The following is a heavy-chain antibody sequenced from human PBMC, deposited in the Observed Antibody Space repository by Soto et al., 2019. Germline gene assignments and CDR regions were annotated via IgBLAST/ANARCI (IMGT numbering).Heavy chain of an antibody. V-gene: IGHV1-2*02. CDR2: INPATGAA. CDR3: ARGGGVGVAGSAAFDM. Sequence: QLHLVQSGAVVKKPGASVTVSCSASGYPVTAYYMHWVRQAPGRGLEWMGGINPATGAAKYTQTFQGRGNMTRDTSPSTGFMELGGPTSEDTAVFYCARGGGVGVAGSAAFDMWGQGTLVTVSS. CDR1: GYPVTAYY. J-gene: IGHJ3*02. D-gene: IGHD3-3*01.